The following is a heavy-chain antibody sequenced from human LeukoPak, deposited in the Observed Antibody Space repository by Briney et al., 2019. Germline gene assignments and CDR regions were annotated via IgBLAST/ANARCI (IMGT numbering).Heavy chain of an antibody. CDR2: ISYDGSNK. CDR1: GFTFSSYG. Sequence: GGSLRLSCAASGFTFSSYGMHWVRQAPGKGLEWVAVISYDGSNKYYADSVKGRFTISRDNAKNTVYLEMNSLSAEDTAIYYCIRDFRSADLWGQGTLVTVTS. CDR3: IRDFRSADL. V-gene: IGHV3-30*03. J-gene: IGHJ5*02.